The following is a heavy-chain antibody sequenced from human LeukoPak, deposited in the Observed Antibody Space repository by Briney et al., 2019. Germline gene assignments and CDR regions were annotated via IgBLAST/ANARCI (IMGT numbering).Heavy chain of an antibody. Sequence: SETLSLTCTVSGYSINSGYFWGCIRQPPRKGLEWTGSLYHSGITYYNPSLKSRVTISIEISKNKFSLQMNSVTAADTAVYYCARRGGLGCYPVYYYYYYMDVWGKGTTLTISS. V-gene: IGHV4-38-2*02. CDR3: ARRGGLGCYPVYYYYYYMDV. J-gene: IGHJ6*03. CDR1: GYSINSGYF. CDR2: LYHSGIT. D-gene: IGHD3-10*01.